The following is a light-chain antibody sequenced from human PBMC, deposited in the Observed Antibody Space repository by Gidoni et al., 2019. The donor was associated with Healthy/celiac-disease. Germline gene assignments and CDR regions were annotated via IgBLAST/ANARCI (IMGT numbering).Light chain of an antibody. CDR3: QQYNNWPPWT. CDR2: GAS. V-gene: IGKV3-15*01. CDR1: SVSSN. Sequence: SVSSNLAWYQQKPGQAPRLLIYGASTRGTGIPARFSGSGSGTEFTLTISSLQSEDFAVYYCQQYNNWPPWTFGQGTKVEIK. J-gene: IGKJ1*01.